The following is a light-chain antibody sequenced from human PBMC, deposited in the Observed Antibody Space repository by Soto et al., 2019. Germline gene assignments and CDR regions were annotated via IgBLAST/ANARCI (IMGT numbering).Light chain of an antibody. J-gene: IGKJ1*01. V-gene: IGKV3-15*01. Sequence: EIVMTQSPATLSVSPGERATLSCRASQSVSSNLAWYQQKPGQAPRLLMYGASTRATGIPDRFSGRGSGTQFTLTISRLQSEDFAVYYCQQHNNWPPWTFGQGTKVEIK. CDR3: QQHNNWPPWT. CDR1: QSVSSN. CDR2: GAS.